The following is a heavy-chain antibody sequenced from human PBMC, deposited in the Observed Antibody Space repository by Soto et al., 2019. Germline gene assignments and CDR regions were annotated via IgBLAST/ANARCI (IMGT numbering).Heavy chain of an antibody. D-gene: IGHD1-1*01. J-gene: IGHJ3*02. CDR2: LNPDSGGT. Sequence: QVQLVQSGAEMKRPGASVKVSCKSFGYTFTGYYIHWVRQAPGQGLEWMGWLNPDSGGTDYAEKFEDWLTMTRDTSIGTAYMELSRLKSDDTATYYCVRGMTYNQPPRDAFDIWGQGTVVTVSS. CDR3: VRGMTYNQPPRDAFDI. CDR1: GYTFTGYY. V-gene: IGHV1-2*04.